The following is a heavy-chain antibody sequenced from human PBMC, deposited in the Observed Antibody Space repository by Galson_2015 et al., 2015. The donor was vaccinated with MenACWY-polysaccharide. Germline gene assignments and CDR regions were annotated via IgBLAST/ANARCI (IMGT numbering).Heavy chain of an antibody. CDR2: INPNSGNT. CDR3: ARGIAPDCISVAKVLNHY. Sequence: SVKVSCKASGYTFTSYDINWVRQATGQGLEWMGWINPNSGNTGYPQKFQGRVTMTRNTSISTAYMELSSLRSEDTAVYYGARGIAPDCISVAKVLNHYWGQGTLVTVSS. V-gene: IGHV1-8*01. CDR1: GYTFTSYD. J-gene: IGHJ4*02. D-gene: IGHD6-19*01.